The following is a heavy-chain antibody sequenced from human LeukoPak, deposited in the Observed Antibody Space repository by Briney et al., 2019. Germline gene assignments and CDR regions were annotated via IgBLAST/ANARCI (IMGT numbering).Heavy chain of an antibody. D-gene: IGHD6-13*01. CDR1: GYTFTGYY. CDR2: INPNSGGT. CDR3: ARDNSRAALGCTNFDY. Sequence: GASVRVSCKASGYTFTGYYMHWVRQAPGQGLEWMGWINPNSGGTNYAQKFQGRVTMTRDTSISTSYMELSSLRSEDTAVYYCARDNSRAALGCTNFDYWGQGTLVTVSS. V-gene: IGHV1-2*02. J-gene: IGHJ4*02.